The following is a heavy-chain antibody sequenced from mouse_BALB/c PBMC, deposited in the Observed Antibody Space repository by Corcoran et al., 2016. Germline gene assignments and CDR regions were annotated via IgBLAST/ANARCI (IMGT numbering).Heavy chain of an antibody. CDR1: GYTFSSYW. CDR2: ILPGSGST. J-gene: IGHJ3*01. Sequence: QVQLQQSGAELMKPGASVKISCKATGYTFSSYWIEWVKQRPGHGLEWIGEILPGSGSTNYNEKFKGKATFTADTSSNTAYMQLSSLTSEDSAVYYCANYGSAFAYWGQGTLVTVSA. CDR3: ANYGSAFAY. D-gene: IGHD1-1*01. V-gene: IGHV1-9*01.